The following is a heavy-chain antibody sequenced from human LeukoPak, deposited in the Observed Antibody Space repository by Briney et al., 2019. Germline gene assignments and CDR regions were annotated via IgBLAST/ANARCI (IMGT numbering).Heavy chain of an antibody. J-gene: IGHJ4*02. Sequence: ASVKVSCKASGYTFTNYGISWVRQAPGQGREWMGWINTNTGNPTYAQGFTGRFVFSLDTSISTAYLQISSLKAEDTAVYYCARGRIGAPPPADYWGQGTLVTVSS. CDR1: GYTFTNYG. CDR2: INTNTGNP. D-gene: IGHD6-13*01. CDR3: ARGRIGAPPPADY. V-gene: IGHV7-4-1*02.